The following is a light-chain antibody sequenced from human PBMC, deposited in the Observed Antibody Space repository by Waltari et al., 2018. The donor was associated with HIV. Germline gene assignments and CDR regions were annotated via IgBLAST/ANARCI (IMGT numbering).Light chain of an antibody. CDR1: SSTIGAGYD. J-gene: IGLJ1*01. V-gene: IGLV1-40*01. CDR2: GNS. Sequence: QSVLTQPPSVSGAPGQRVTISCTGSSSTIGAGYDVHWYQQLPGTAPKLLIYGNSNRPSGVPDRFSGSKSGNTASLTISGLQAEDEADYYCCSYAGSSFGTGTKVTVL. CDR3: CSYAGSS.